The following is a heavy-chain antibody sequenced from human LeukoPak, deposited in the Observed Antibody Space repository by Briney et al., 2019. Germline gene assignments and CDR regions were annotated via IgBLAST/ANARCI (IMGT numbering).Heavy chain of an antibody. J-gene: IGHJ4*02. CDR3: AREVYDYGASQDY. D-gene: IGHD4/OR15-4a*01. V-gene: IGHV3-48*04. CDR2: ISSSSSTI. Sequence: QPGGSLRLSCAASGFTFSSYSMNWVHQAPGKGLEWVSYISSSSSTIYYADSVKGRFTISRDNAKNSLYLQMNSLRAEDTAVYYCAREVYDYGASQDYWGQGTLVTVSS. CDR1: GFTFSSYS.